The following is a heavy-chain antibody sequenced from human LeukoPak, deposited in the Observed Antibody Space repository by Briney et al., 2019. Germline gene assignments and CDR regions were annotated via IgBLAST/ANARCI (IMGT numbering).Heavy chain of an antibody. CDR1: GGSISSGSYY. CDR3: ARASYDTPFDY. Sequence: PSQTLSLTCTVSGGSISSGSYYWSWIRQPAGKGLEWIGRIYTSGSTNYNPSLKSRVTISVDTSKNQFSLKLSSVTAADTAVYYCARASYDTPFDYWGQGTLVTVSS. V-gene: IGHV4-61*02. D-gene: IGHD3-22*01. CDR2: IYTSGST. J-gene: IGHJ4*02.